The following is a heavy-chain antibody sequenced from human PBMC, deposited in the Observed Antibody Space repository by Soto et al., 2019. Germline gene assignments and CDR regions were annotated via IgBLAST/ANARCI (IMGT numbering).Heavy chain of an antibody. D-gene: IGHD5-12*01. CDR1: GFSFTTAGVA. V-gene: IGHV2-5*01. Sequence: SGPTLVNPTQTLTLTCTFSGFSFTTAGVAVGWIRQTPGGALEWLTPIYYNDDRRFSPSLKTRLTITGDTSKNQVVLSLTNVDPGDTATYFCAHSDGGYEIIYFDFWGQGVPVTVSS. CDR3: AHSDGGYEIIYFDF. J-gene: IGHJ4*02. CDR2: IYYNDDR.